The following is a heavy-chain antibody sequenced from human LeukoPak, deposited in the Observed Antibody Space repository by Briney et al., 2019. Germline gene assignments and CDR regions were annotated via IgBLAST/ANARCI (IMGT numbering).Heavy chain of an antibody. D-gene: IGHD2-15*01. V-gene: IGHV4-59*01. CDR2: INYSGST. CDR1: GGSISSYY. CDR3: ARVPGY. Sequence: PSETLSLTCTVSGGSISSYYWSWLRQPPGKGLEWIGYINYSGSTNYNPSLKSRVTISVDTPKNQFSLKLSSVTAADTAVYYCARVPGYWGQGTLVSVSS. J-gene: IGHJ4*02.